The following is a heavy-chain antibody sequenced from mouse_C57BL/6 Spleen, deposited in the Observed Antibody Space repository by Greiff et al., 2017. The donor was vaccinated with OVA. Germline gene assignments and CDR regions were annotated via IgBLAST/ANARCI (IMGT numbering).Heavy chain of an antibody. Sequence: EVQRVESGPGMVKPSQSLSLTCTVTGYSITSGYDWHWIRHFPGNKLEWMGYISYSGSTNYNPSLKSRISITHDTSKNHFFLKLNSVTTEDTATYYCAREGLGYGSSFDVWGTGTTVTVSS. J-gene: IGHJ1*03. CDR2: ISYSGST. CDR1: GYSITSGYD. CDR3: AREGLGYGSSFDV. D-gene: IGHD1-1*01. V-gene: IGHV3-1*01.